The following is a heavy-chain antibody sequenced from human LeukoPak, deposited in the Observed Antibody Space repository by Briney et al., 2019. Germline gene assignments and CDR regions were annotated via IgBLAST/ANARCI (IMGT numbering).Heavy chain of an antibody. D-gene: IGHD3-16*02. CDR2: FGGDGVST. J-gene: IGHJ4*02. CDR3: AKTLRLGELSLYRPCDS. Sequence: PGGSLRLSCAASGFTFEDYAMHWVRQGPGKGLEWVSLFGGDGVSTYYADSVKGRFTISRDNGKNSLYLEMNSLRTEDTALYYCAKTLRLGELSLYRPCDSWGQGTLVTVSS. V-gene: IGHV3-43*02. CDR1: GFTFEDYA.